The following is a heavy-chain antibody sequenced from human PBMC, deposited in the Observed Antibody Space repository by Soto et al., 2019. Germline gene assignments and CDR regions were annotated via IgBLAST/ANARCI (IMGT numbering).Heavy chain of an antibody. CDR1: GGTFSMYA. Sequence: GGSLRDSWAASGGTFSMYAMIECRQAPGKGLEWVSAISGSGGSTYYADSVKGRFTISRDNSKNTLYLQMNSLRAEDTAVYYCARGLCLVVRYHDRGMLVSG. D-gene: IGHD3-16*01. J-gene: IGHJ6*02. CDR2: ISGSGGST. CDR3: ARGLCLVVRYHDRGMLV. V-gene: IGHV3-23*01.